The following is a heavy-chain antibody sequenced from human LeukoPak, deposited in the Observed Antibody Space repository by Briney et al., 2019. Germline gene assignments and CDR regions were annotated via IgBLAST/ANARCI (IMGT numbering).Heavy chain of an antibody. V-gene: IGHV4-61*02. CDR1: GGSISSGSYY. D-gene: IGHD6-19*01. CDR3: ARDYQWLSFYWFDP. CDR2: IYTSGST. Sequence: PSETLSLTCTVSGGSISSGSYYWSWIRQPAGKGLEWIGRIYTSGSTNYNPSLKSRVTISVDTSKNQFSLKLSSVTAADTAVYYCARDYQWLSFYWFDPWGQGTLVTVSS. J-gene: IGHJ5*02.